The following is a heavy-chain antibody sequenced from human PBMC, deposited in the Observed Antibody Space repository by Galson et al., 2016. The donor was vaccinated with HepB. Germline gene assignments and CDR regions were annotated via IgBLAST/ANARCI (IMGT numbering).Heavy chain of an antibody. CDR2: ISAHNGDT. CDR1: GYTFTGHY. D-gene: IGHD5-24*01. V-gene: IGHV1-18*04. CDR3: ARDRDRSLDY. J-gene: IGHJ4*02. Sequence: SVKVSCKASGYTFTGHYMHWVRQAPGQGLEWVAWISAHNGDTNSAQKFQGRVTLTTDTSTRTAYMELRSLTSDDTAVYYCARDRDRSLDYWGQGTLVTVSS.